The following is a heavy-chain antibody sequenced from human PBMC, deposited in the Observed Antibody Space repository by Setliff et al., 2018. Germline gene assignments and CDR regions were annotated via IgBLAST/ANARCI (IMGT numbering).Heavy chain of an antibody. CDR1: GYIFTTYW. D-gene: IGHD3-22*01. CDR2: IWPGDSDT. V-gene: IGHV5-51*01. Sequence: PGESLKISCKASGYIFTTYWIGRVRHMPGKGLEWVGTIWPGDSDTRYSPSFQGQVTISADKSISTAYLQWSSLKASDPAMYYCARQYPYYRDRSGYFSPLDDGFDIWGQGTMVTVSS. J-gene: IGHJ3*02. CDR3: ARQYPYYRDRSGYFSPLDDGFDI.